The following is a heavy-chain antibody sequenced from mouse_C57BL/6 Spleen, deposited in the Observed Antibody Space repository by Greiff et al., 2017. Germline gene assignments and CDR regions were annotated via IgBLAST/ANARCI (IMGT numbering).Heavy chain of an antibody. CDR1: GFTFSSYA. J-gene: IGHJ4*01. CDR2: ISDGGSYT. V-gene: IGHV5-4*01. Sequence: EVKVEESGGGLVKPGGSLKLSCAASGFTFSSYAMSWVRQTPEKRLEWVATISDGGSYTYYPDNVKGRFTISRDNAKNNLYLQMSHMKSEDTAMYKCARDKRAGLRSYAMDYWGQGTSVTVSS. CDR3: ARDKRAGLRSYAMDY. D-gene: IGHD1-1*01.